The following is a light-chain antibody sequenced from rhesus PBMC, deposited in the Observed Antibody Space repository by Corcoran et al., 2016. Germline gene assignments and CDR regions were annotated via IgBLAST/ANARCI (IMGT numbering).Light chain of an antibody. CDR3: LQYNSDPYT. Sequence: DIQVTQSPSSLSASVGDRVTITCRASQDISIYLNWYQQKPGKPPKRLIYAASSLESGVPSRFSGSGSWTEFTLTIRSLQPDDFATYYCLQYNSDPYTFGPGTKLDI. J-gene: IGKJ3*01. CDR1: QDISIY. V-gene: IGKV1-43*02. CDR2: AAS.